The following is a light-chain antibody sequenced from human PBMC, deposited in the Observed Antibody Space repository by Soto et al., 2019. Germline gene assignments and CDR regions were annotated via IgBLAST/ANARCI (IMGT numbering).Light chain of an antibody. Sequence: QSALTQLRSVSGSPGQSVTISCTGTSSDVGGYNYVSWYQQHPGKAPKLMIYDVSKRPSGVPDRFSGSKSVNTASLTISGLQAEDEADYYCCSYAGSYTLVFGGGTKLTVL. J-gene: IGLJ2*01. CDR1: SSDVGGYNY. CDR2: DVS. V-gene: IGLV2-11*01. CDR3: CSYAGSYTLV.